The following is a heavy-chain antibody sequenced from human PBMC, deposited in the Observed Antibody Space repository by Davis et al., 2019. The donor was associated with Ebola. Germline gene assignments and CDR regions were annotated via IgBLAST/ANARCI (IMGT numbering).Heavy chain of an antibody. Sequence: GGSLRLSCTASGFTFSSYWMTWVRQAPGKGLEWVANIRQDGSEKYYVDSVEGRFAISRDNAKNSLYLQMNSLRAEDTAVYYCVREGGGSWGYWGQGTLVTVSS. CDR2: IRQDGSEK. D-gene: IGHD2-15*01. J-gene: IGHJ4*02. CDR1: GFTFSSYW. V-gene: IGHV3-7*01. CDR3: VREGGGSWGY.